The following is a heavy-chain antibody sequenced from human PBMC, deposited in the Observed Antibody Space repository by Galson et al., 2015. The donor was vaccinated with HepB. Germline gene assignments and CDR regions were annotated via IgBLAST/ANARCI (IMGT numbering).Heavy chain of an antibody. CDR3: AKDHQCQLLYFYFDY. CDR1: GFTFSSYA. D-gene: IGHD2-2*02. J-gene: IGHJ4*02. Sequence: SLRLSCAASGFTFSSYAMSWVRQAPGKGLEWVSAISTSGGSTYYADSVKGRFTISRDNSKNTLYLQMNSLRAEDTAVYYCAKDHQCQLLYFYFDYWGQGTLVTVSS. CDR2: ISTSGGST. V-gene: IGHV3-23*01.